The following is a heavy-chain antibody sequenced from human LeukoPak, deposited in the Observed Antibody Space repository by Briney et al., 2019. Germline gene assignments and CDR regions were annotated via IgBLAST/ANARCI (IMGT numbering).Heavy chain of an antibody. Sequence: GGSLRLSCAASGFIFSNYWMHWVRRAPGKGLVWVSRIHKDGSNTHYADSVSCRFTISRANANNTLYLQMRSLRAEDTAEYYCPREQEAARNWFFYLWGRDPLLTVPS. V-gene: IGHV3-74*01. J-gene: IGHJ2*01. CDR3: PREQEAARNWFFYL. D-gene: IGHD6-6*01. CDR2: IHKDGSNT. CDR1: GFIFSNYW.